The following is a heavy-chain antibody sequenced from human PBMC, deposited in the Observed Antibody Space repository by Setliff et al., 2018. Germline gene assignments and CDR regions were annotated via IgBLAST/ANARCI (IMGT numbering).Heavy chain of an antibody. D-gene: IGHD3-3*01. CDR3: ARRHIGVIIGYYFDY. V-gene: IGHV3-7*03. J-gene: IGHJ4*02. CDR1: GFTFSNYW. Sequence: PGWSLRLSCAASGFTFSNYWMTWVRQAPGKGLEWVANIKEDGSEKYYVDSVKGRFTISRDNAKNSLYLQMNSLRAEDTAVYYCARRHIGVIIGYYFDYWGQGTLVTVSS. CDR2: IKEDGSEK.